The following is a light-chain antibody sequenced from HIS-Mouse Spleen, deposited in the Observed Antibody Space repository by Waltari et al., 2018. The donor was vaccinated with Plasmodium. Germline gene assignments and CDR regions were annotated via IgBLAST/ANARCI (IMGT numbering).Light chain of an antibody. CDR1: QSVSSH. J-gene: IGKJ1*01. CDR3: QQYNNWWT. V-gene: IGKV3-15*01. CDR2: GAS. Sequence: EILLTQPPPTLSVSPVERVTLTCRASQSVSSHLAWYQQKPGQAPRLLIYGASTRATGIPARFSGSGSGTEFTLTISSMQSEDFAVYYCQQYNNWWTFGQGTKVEIK.